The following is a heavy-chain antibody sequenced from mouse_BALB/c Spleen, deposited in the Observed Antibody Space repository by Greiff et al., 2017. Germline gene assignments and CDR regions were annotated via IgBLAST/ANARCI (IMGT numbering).Heavy chain of an antibody. CDR2: IDPYYGGT. Sequence: VQLKESGPELEKPGASVKISCKASGYSFTGYNMNWVKQSNGKSLEWIGNIDPYYGGTSYNQKFKGKATLTVDKSSSTAYMQLKSLTSEDSAVYYCARWLRRTDYYAMDYWGQGTSVTVSS. D-gene: IGHD2-2*01. J-gene: IGHJ4*01. V-gene: IGHV1-39*01. CDR3: ARWLRRTDYYAMDY. CDR1: GYSFTGYN.